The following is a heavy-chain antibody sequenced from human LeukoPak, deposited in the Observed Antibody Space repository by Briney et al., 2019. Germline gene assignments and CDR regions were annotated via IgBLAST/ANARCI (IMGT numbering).Heavy chain of an antibody. D-gene: IGHD3-22*01. CDR1: SGSISSGSYY. CDR3: ARDWTYYYDSSGYYPDAFDI. CDR2: IYTSGST. Sequence: SETLSLTCTVSSGSISSGSYYWSWIRQPAGKGLEWIGRIYTSGSTNYNPSLKSRVTISVDTSKNQFSLKLSSVAAADTAVYYCARDWTYYYDSSGYYPDAFDIWGQGTMVTVSS. V-gene: IGHV4-61*02. J-gene: IGHJ3*02.